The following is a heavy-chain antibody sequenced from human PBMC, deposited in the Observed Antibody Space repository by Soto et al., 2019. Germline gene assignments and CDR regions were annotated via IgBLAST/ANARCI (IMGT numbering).Heavy chain of an antibody. J-gene: IGHJ4*02. V-gene: IGHV3-33*01. Sequence: QVQLVESGGGVVQPGRSLRLSCAASGFTFSTYGMHWVRQAPGKGLEWVAVIWYDGSNRYYADSVKGRFTISRDNSKNTLYLQMNSLRAEDTAVYYCAREDSGFVNDYWGQGTLVTVSS. CDR1: GFTFSTYG. CDR3: AREDSGFVNDY. D-gene: IGHD5-12*01. CDR2: IWYDGSNR.